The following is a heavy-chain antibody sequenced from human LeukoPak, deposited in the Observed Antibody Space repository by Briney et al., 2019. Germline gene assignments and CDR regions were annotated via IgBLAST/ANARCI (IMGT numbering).Heavy chain of an antibody. CDR3: ASSKQWLSYFDY. CDR2: ISYDGSNK. D-gene: IGHD6-19*01. Sequence: GSLRLSCAASGLTFSSYAMHWVRQAPGKGLEWVAVISYDGSNKYYADSVKGRFTISRDNSKNTLYLQMNSLRAEDTAVYYCASSKQWLSYFDYWGQGTLVTVSS. J-gene: IGHJ4*02. CDR1: GLTFSSYA. V-gene: IGHV3-30*04.